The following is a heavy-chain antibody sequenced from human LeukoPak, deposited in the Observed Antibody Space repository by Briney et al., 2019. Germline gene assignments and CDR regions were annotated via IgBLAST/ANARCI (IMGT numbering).Heavy chain of an antibody. CDR2: ISYSGST. CDR3: ARVEGLGGRKIDY. Sequence: SETLSLTCTVSGASISSSSYYWGWIRQPPGKGLEWIGSISYSGSTNYNPSLKSRVTISVDTSKNQFSLKLSSVTAADTAVYYCARVEGLGGRKIDYWGQGTLVTVSS. CDR1: GASISSSSYY. V-gene: IGHV4-39*07. D-gene: IGHD1-14*01. J-gene: IGHJ4*02.